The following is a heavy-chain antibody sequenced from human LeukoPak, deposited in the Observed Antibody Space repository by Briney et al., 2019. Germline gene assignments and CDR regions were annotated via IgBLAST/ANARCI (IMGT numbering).Heavy chain of an antibody. V-gene: IGHV4-59*01. CDR3: ARGDYYDSNGSPFDY. CDR1: GGSISSYY. Sequence: SETLSLTCTVSGGSISSYYWSWIRQPPGKGLEWIGYIYYSGSTSYNPSLKSRVTISVDTSRNQLSLKLSSVTAADTAVYYCARGDYYDSNGSPFDYWGQGTLVTVSS. J-gene: IGHJ4*02. CDR2: IYYSGST. D-gene: IGHD3-22*01.